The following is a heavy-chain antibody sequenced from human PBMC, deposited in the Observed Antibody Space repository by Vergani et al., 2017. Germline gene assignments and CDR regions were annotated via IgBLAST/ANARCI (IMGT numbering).Heavy chain of an antibody. Sequence: VESGGGLVQPGGSLRLSCAASGFTFRNYAMTWVRQAPGKGLEWISYISGSGHTKYYADSVKGRFAISRDNAKNSLYLQMNNLRVEDTAVYYCARDLLPGTLLLLAYWGQGTLISVSS. V-gene: IGHV3-48*04. D-gene: IGHD1-7*01. J-gene: IGHJ4*02. CDR1: GFTFRNYA. CDR3: ARDLLPGTLLLLAY. CDR2: ISGSGHTK.